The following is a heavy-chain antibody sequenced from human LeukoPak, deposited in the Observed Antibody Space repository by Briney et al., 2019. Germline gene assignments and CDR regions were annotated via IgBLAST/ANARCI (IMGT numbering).Heavy chain of an antibody. CDR1: GFTFSSYG. CDR2: ISYDGSNK. J-gene: IGHJ4*02. Sequence: GGSLRLSCAASGFTFSSYGMHWVRQAPGKGLEWVAVISYDGSNKYYADSVKGRFTISRDNSKNTLYLQMNSLRAEDTAVYYCARGRLYSIVVVTAPSNFDYWGQGTLVTVSS. D-gene: IGHD2-21*02. V-gene: IGHV3-30*03. CDR3: ARGRLYSIVVVTAPSNFDY.